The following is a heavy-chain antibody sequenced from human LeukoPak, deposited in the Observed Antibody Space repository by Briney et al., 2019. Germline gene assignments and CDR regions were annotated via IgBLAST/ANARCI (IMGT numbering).Heavy chain of an antibody. CDR1: GGSFSGYY. D-gene: IGHD3-3*01. CDR2: INHSGST. V-gene: IGHV4-34*01. Sequence: SETLSLTCAVYGGSFSGYYWSWIRQPPGKGLEWIGEINHSGSTNYNPSLKSRVTISVDTSKNQFSLKLSSVTAADTAVYYCARQSNYDFWSGYSAFDAFDIWGQGTMVTVSS. CDR3: ARQSNYDFWSGYSAFDAFDI. J-gene: IGHJ3*02.